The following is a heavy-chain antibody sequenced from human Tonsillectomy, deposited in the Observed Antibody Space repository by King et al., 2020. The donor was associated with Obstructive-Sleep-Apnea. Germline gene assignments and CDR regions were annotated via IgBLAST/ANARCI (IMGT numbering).Heavy chain of an antibody. CDR1: GFTFSDYG. CDR3: AKEKEPRGYSFGSDY. V-gene: IGHV3-30*18. D-gene: IGHD5-18*01. J-gene: IGHJ4*02. CDR2: ISHDGINI. Sequence: VQLVESGGGVVQPGRSLKLSCAVSGFTFSDYGMHWVRQAPGKGLEWVAVISHDGINIYYADSVKGRFTISRVNSKNTLYLQMNSLRADDTAVYYCAKEKEPRGYSFGSDYWGQGTLVTVSS.